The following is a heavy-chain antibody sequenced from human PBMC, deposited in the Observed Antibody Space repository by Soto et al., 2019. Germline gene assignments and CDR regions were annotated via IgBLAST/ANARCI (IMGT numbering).Heavy chain of an antibody. Sequence: ASVKVSCKASGYTFTGYYMHWVRQAPGQGLEWMGWINPNSGGTNYAQKFQGRVTMTRDTSISTAYMELSRLRSDDTAVYYCARKDSSGYYYANWFDPWGQGTLVTVSS. J-gene: IGHJ5*02. V-gene: IGHV1-2*02. CDR2: INPNSGGT. D-gene: IGHD3-22*01. CDR3: ARKDSSGYYYANWFDP. CDR1: GYTFTGYY.